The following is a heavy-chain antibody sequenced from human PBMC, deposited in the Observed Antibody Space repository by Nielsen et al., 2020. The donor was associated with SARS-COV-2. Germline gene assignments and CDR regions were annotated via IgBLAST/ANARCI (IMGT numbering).Heavy chain of an antibody. CDR2: ISSSGSTI. J-gene: IGHJ6*02. D-gene: IGHD1-14*01. Sequence: GESLKISCAASGFTFSDYYMSWIRQAPGKGLEWVSYISSSGSTIYYADSVKGRFTISRDNAKNSLYLQMNSLRAEDTAVYYCARSSEPADVDYYYGMDVWGQGTTVTVSS. CDR3: ARSSEPADVDYYYGMDV. V-gene: IGHV3-11*04. CDR1: GFTFSDYY.